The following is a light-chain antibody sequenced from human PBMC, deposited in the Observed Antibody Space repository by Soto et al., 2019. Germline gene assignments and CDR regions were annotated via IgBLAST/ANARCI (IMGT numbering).Light chain of an antibody. CDR1: SSDFGNYNY. CDR2: GVS. CDR3: TSYTNSSTYV. Sequence: QSVLTQPASVSGSPGQSITISCTGTSSDFGNYNYVPWFQQRPDKAPKLMIYGVSSRPSGVSNRFSGSKSGNTASLTISGLQAEDEADYYCTSYTNSSTYVFGTGTKVTVL. J-gene: IGLJ1*01. V-gene: IGLV2-14*01.